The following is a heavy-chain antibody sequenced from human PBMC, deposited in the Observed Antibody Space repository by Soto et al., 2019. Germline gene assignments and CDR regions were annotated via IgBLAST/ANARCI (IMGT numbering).Heavy chain of an antibody. J-gene: IGHJ6*02. Sequence: GGSLRLSCATSGFTFSSYCMNWVRQAPGKGLEWISYIRSSGSISYSADSVKGRFTISRDDAKNSLYLQMNSLRVEDTAVYYCASWAVTTRWPRGNYYYYYGMDVWGQGTTVTVSS. D-gene: IGHD4-17*01. CDR3: ASWAVTTRWPRGNYYYYYGMDV. V-gene: IGHV3-48*01. CDR1: GFTFSSYC. CDR2: IRSSGSIS.